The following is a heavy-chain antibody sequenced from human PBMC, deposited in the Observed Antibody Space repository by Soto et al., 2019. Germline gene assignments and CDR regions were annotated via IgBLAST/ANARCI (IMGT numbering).Heavy chain of an antibody. J-gene: IGHJ4*02. CDR3: ARERPYYYDSSGYYFDY. D-gene: IGHD3-22*01. CDR1: GGSISSGDYY. Sequence: QVQLQESGPGLVKPSQTLSLTCTVSGGSISSGDYYWSWIRQPPGKGLEWIGYIYYSGSTYYNPSLKSLVTISVDTSKNQFSLKLSSVTAADTAVYYCARERPYYYDSSGYYFDYWGQGTLVTVSS. CDR2: IYYSGST. V-gene: IGHV4-30-4*01.